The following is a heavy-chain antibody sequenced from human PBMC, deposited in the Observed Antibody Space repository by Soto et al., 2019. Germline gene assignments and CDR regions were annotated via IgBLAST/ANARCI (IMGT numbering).Heavy chain of an antibody. CDR2: TYYRSNWRH. J-gene: IGHJ4*02. CDR3: ARGVAGSGFDL. V-gene: IGHV6-1*01. CDR1: GDSVSSNTAA. D-gene: IGHD6-19*01. Sequence: SQTLSLTCAISGDSVSSNTAAWNWIRSSPSRGLEWLGRTYYRSNWRHDYAVSVKSRITVNPDTSKNHFSLQLNSVTPDDTAVYYCARGVAGSGFDLWGQGTMVTVSS.